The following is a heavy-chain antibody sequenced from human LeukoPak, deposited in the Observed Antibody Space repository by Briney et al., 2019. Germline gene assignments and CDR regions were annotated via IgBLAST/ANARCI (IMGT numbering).Heavy chain of an antibody. CDR2: IYYSGST. CDR3: ARGRWYIDY. J-gene: IGHJ4*02. CDR1: GGSISSTSYY. Sequence: SETLSLTCTVSGGSISSTSYYWGWIRQPPGKGLEWIGNIYYSGSTYYNPSLKSRVTISVDTSKNQFSLKLSSVTAADTAVYYCARGRWYIDYWGQGTLVTVSS. V-gene: IGHV4-39*07. D-gene: IGHD4-23*01.